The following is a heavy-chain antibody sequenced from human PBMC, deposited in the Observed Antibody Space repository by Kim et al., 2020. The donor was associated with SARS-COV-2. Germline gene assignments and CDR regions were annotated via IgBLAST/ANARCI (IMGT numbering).Heavy chain of an antibody. CDR3: AKALGPHYYYAMDV. D-gene: IGHD7-27*01. Sequence: GGSLRLSCAASGFTFGDYAMHWVRQAPGKGLEWVSGASWTSDSVGYVDSVKGRFTISRDNAKNSLYLQMNSLRAEDTALFYCAKALGPHYYYAMDVWGQGTTVTVSS. CDR2: ASWTSDSV. CDR1: GFTFGDYA. V-gene: IGHV3-9*01. J-gene: IGHJ6*02.